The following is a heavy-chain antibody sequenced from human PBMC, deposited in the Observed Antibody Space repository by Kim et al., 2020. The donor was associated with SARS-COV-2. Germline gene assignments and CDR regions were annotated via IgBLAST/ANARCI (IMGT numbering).Heavy chain of an antibody. J-gene: IGHJ4*02. D-gene: IGHD2-2*01. Sequence: YYADSVKGRFTISRDNSKNTLYLQMNSLRAEDTAVYYCAKDLTRTPQFDYWGQGTLVTVSS. V-gene: IGHV3-23*01. CDR3: AKDLTRTPQFDY.